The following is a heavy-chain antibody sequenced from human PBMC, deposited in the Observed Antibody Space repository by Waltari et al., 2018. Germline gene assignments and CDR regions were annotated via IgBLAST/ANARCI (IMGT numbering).Heavy chain of an antibody. D-gene: IGHD5-12*01. Sequence: VQLVESGGGVVQPGRSLRLSCAASGFTFSSYAMHWVRQAPGKGLEWVSYIYSTGSTIYYADSVKGRFTISRDNAQNSLYLQMNSLRADDTAVYYCARGYRKAFDIWGQGTMVTVSS. CDR2: IYSTGSTI. CDR3: ARGYRKAFDI. CDR1: GFTFSSYA. V-gene: IGHV3-48*03. J-gene: IGHJ3*02.